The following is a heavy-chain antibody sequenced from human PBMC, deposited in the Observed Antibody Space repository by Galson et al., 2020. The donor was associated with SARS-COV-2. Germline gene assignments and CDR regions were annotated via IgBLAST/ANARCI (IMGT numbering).Heavy chain of an antibody. CDR3: ARGGYSSGWSYFDY. CDR2: MNPNSGNT. V-gene: IGHV1-8*01. CDR1: GYTFTSYD. D-gene: IGHD6-19*01. Sequence: ASVKVSCKASGYTFTSYDINWVRQATGQGLEWMGWMNPNSGNTGYAQKFQGRVTMTRNTSISTAYMELSSLRSEDTAVYYCARGGYSSGWSYFDYWGQGTLVTVSS. J-gene: IGHJ4*02.